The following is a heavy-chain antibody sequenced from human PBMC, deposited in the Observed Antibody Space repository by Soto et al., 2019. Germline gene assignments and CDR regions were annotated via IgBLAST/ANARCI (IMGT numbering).Heavy chain of an antibody. CDR1: GFTFSSYG. CDR3: AKKLGYCSSTSCYTGLWDYYSMDV. Sequence: PGGSLRLSCAASGFTFSSYGMHWVRQAPGKGLEWVAVISYDGSNKYYADSVKGRFTISRDNSKNTLYLQMNSLRAEDTAVYYCAKKLGYCSSTSCYTGLWDYYSMDVWGQGTTVTVSS. V-gene: IGHV3-30*18. D-gene: IGHD2-2*02. J-gene: IGHJ6*02. CDR2: ISYDGSNK.